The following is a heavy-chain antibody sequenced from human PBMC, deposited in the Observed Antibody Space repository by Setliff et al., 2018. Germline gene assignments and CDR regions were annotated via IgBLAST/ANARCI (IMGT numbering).Heavy chain of an antibody. D-gene: IGHD6-6*01. CDR3: ATYKRSSSFEY. J-gene: IGHJ4*02. CDR2: INQDGSGK. Sequence: PGGSLRLSCAASGFIFSSYWMNWVRQAPGKGLEWVATINQDGSGKYYVDSVKGRFTISRDNAKNSLYLQMNSPRAEDTAVYYCATYKRSSSFEYWGQGSLVTVPQ. CDR1: GFIFSSYW. V-gene: IGHV3-7*03.